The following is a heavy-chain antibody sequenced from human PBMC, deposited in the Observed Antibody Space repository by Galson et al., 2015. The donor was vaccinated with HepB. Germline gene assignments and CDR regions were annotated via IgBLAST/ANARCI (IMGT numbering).Heavy chain of an antibody. CDR2: IRSKAANYAT. CDR3: SRLGDFSGYSSR. D-gene: IGHD6-13*01. J-gene: IGHJ4*02. CDR1: GFTFSGSA. V-gene: IGHV3-73*01. Sequence: SLRLSCAASGFTFSGSAIHWVRQAPGKGPEWVGRIRSKAANYATAYVESLKGRFTISSDDSRNTAYLHMNNLKTEDTAVYYCSRLGDFSGYSSRWGQGTLVTVSS.